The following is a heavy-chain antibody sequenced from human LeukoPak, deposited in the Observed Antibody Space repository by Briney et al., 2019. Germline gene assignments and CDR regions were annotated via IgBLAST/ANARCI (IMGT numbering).Heavy chain of an antibody. CDR2: ISSSGNTI. CDR1: GFTFSSYE. Sequence: PGGSLRLSCAASGFTFSSYEMNWVRQAPGKGLEWVSYISSSGNTIYYADSVKGRFTISRDNAKNSLYLQMNSLRAEDTAVYYCARLGSYYPYYYYMDIWGKGTTVTISS. V-gene: IGHV3-48*03. J-gene: IGHJ6*03. D-gene: IGHD1-26*01. CDR3: ARLGSYYPYYYYMDI.